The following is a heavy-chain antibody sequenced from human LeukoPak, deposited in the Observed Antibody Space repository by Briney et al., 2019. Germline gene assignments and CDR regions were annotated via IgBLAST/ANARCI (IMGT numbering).Heavy chain of an antibody. D-gene: IGHD3-22*01. CDR2: ISYDGSNK. J-gene: IGHJ4*02. CDR1: GFTFSSYA. Sequence: GSLRLSCAASGFTFSSYAMHWVRQAPGKGLEWVAVISYDGSNKYYADSVKGRFTISRDNSKNTLYLQMNSLRAEDTAVYYCARDGPDYYYDSSGYYFDYWGQGTLVTVSS. CDR3: ARDGPDYYYDSSGYYFDY. V-gene: IGHV3-30-3*01.